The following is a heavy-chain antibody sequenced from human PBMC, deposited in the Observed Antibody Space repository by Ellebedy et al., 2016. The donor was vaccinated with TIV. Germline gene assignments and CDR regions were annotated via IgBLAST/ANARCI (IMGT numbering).Heavy chain of an antibody. J-gene: IGHJ4*02. V-gene: IGHV4-39*07. Sequence: SETLSLTXTVSGGSISSYYWGWIRQPPGKGLEWIGSIYYSGSTYYNPSLKSRVTISIDRSKNQFSLNLSSVTAADTAVYYCARGVRDGYNYVGGFDYWGQGSLVTVSS. CDR2: IYYSGST. D-gene: IGHD5-24*01. CDR3: ARGVRDGYNYVGGFDY. CDR1: GGSISSYY.